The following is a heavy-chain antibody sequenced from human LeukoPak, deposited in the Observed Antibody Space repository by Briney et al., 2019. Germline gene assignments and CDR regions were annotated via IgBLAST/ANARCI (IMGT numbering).Heavy chain of an antibody. CDR2: ISSSSSYI. J-gene: IGHJ6*02. D-gene: IGHD3-10*01. CDR3: ARDSYYRSGRDSHGMDV. CDR1: GFTFSSYS. Sequence: WESLRLSCAASGFTFSSYSMNWVRQAPRKGLELVSSISSSSSYIYYADSVKGRFTISRDNAKNSLYLQMNSLRAEDTAVYYCARDSYYRSGRDSHGMDVWGQGTTVTVSS. V-gene: IGHV3-21*01.